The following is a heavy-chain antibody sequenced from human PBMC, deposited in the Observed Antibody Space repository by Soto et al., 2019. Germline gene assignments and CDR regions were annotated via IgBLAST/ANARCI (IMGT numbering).Heavy chain of an antibody. CDR2: VYYRGRS. V-gene: IGHV4-39*01. D-gene: IGHD2-8*01. CDR3: VSQRTSVLTQAYFDY. CDR1: GGSVSNSNYY. Sequence: SETLSLTXTVSGGSVSNSNYYWGWIRQSPGKGLEWIGSVYYRGRSYSKSSVKSRVTISVDTSKNQFSLNLNSVTASDTAVYYCVSQRTSVLTQAYFDYWGPGALVTVSS. J-gene: IGHJ4*02.